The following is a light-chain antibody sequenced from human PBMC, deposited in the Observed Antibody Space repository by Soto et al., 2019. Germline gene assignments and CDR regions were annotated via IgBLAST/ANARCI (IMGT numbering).Light chain of an antibody. V-gene: IGKV3-15*01. CDR3: QQYNNWPPWT. CDR2: GAS. Sequence: EIVMTQSPATLSVSPGERATLSCRASQSVRSNLAWYQQKPGQAPRLLIYGASTRANGIPARFSGSGSGNEFTLTISSLQSEDFAVYYCQQYNNWPPWTFGQGTKMEIK. CDR1: QSVRSN. J-gene: IGKJ1*01.